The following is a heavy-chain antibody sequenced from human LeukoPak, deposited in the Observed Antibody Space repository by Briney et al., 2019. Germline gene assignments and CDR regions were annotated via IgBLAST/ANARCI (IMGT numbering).Heavy chain of an antibody. Sequence: PSETLSLTCTVSGGSISSSSYYWGWSRQPPGKGLEWIGSIYYSGSTYYNPSLKSRVTISVDTSKNQFSLKLSSVTAADTAVYYCARQGWLLLQYYFDYWGQGTLVTVSS. CDR3: ARQGWLLLQYYFDY. D-gene: IGHD3-22*01. CDR1: GGSISSSSYY. J-gene: IGHJ4*02. CDR2: IYYSGST. V-gene: IGHV4-39*01.